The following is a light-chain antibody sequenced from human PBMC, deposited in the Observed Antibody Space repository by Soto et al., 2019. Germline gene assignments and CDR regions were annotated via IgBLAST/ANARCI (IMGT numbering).Light chain of an antibody. CDR3: CSYAGNTTFK. Sequence: QSALTQPASVSGSPGQWITISCAGTNSDVGNYNLVSWYQHHPGIAPRLIIYAVSKRPSGISDRFSGSKSGSTASLTISGLQPEDEADYHCCSYAGNTTFKFGGGTKLTVL. CDR2: AVS. CDR1: NSDVGNYNL. J-gene: IGLJ2*01. V-gene: IGLV2-23*02.